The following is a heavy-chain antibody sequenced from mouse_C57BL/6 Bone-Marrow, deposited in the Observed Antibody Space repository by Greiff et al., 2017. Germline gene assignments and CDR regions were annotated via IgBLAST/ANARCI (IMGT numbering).Heavy chain of an antibody. D-gene: IGHD2-2*01. V-gene: IGHV1-19*01. Sequence: EVQLQQSGPVLVKPGASVKMSCKASGYTFTDYYMNWVKPSHGKSLEWIGVLIPFNGGTSYNQKYKGKATLTVDKSASTAYMELNSLTSEDSSVYYFARSWGVTTGWFAYWGQGTLVTVSA. J-gene: IGHJ3*01. CDR2: LIPFNGGT. CDR1: GYTFTDYY. CDR3: ARSWGVTTGWFAY.